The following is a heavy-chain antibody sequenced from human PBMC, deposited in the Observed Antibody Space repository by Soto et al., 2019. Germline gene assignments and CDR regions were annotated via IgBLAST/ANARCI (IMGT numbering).Heavy chain of an antibody. V-gene: IGHV3-66*01. J-gene: IGHJ6*02. D-gene: IGHD1-1*01. Sequence: EVQLVESGGDLVQPGGSLRLSCAASGFAVSSNYMNWVRQAPGKGLEWVSVIHSGGDTHYADSVRGSFTISRDNSKNTLYLQMNSLRAEDTAVYYCGRSRTGTTYGGMDVWGQGTTVTVSS. CDR3: GRSRTGTTYGGMDV. CDR1: GFAVSSNY. CDR2: IHSGGDT.